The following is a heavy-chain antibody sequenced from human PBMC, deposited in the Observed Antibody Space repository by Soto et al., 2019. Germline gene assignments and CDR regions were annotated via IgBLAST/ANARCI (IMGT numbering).Heavy chain of an antibody. CDR2: IYYSGST. D-gene: IGHD6-13*01. J-gene: IGHJ6*02. CDR3: ARAALTPSIAATAQNYYYFSGMVV. V-gene: IGHV4-61*01. CDR1: GGSVSIGSYY. Sequence: PSETLSLTCTVSGGSVSIGSYYWGWIRQPPGKGLEWIGYIYYSGSTNYNPSLKSRVTISVDTSKNQFSLKLSSVTAADTAVYYGARAALTPSIAATAQNYYYFSGMVVWGQGTTVTVSS.